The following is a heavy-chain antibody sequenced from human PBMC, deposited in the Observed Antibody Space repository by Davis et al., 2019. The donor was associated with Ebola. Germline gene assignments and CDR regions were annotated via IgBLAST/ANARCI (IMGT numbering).Heavy chain of an antibody. CDR2: ITGSGDST. Sequence: GGSLTLSCAASGFTFSSYAMSWVRPAPGKGLEWVSTITGSGDSTNYADSVKGRFTISRDNSKNTLYLQINSLRAEDTAVYYCAKESQSRSGYDFDYWGQGTLVTVSS. J-gene: IGHJ4*02. CDR1: GFTFSSYA. CDR3: AKESQSRSGYDFDY. V-gene: IGHV3-23*01. D-gene: IGHD5-12*01.